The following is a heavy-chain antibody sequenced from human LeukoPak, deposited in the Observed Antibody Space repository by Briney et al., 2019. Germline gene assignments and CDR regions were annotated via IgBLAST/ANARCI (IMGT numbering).Heavy chain of an antibody. CDR2: IYHSGST. CDR1: GGSISSSNW. J-gene: IGHJ4*02. V-gene: IGHV4-4*02. CDR3: ARTSAYGGYDYPYYFDY. D-gene: IGHD5-12*01. Sequence: SETLSLTCAVSGGSISSSNWWSWVRQPPGKGLEWIGEIYHSGSTNYNPSLKSRVTISVDKSKNQFSLKLSSVTAADTAVYYCARTSAYGGYDYPYYFDYWGQGTPVTVSS.